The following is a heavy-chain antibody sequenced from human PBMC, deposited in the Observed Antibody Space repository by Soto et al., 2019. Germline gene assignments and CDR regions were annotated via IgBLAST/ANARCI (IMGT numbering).Heavy chain of an antibody. V-gene: IGHV4-39*01. D-gene: IGHD4-17*01. CDR1: GGSISSSSYY. Sequence: VKTSETLSLTCTVSGGSISSSSYYWGWIRKPPGKGLEWIGSIYYSGSTYYNPSLKSRVTISVDTSKNQFSLKLSSVTAADTAVYYCARHGHDYGDYYYYYYMDVWGKGTTVTVSS. J-gene: IGHJ6*03. CDR2: IYYSGST. CDR3: ARHGHDYGDYYYYYYMDV.